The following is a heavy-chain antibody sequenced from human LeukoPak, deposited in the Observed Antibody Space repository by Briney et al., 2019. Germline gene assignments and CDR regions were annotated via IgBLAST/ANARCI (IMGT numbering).Heavy chain of an antibody. CDR1: GFTFSSYG. D-gene: IGHD3-3*01. Sequence: GGSLRLSCAASGFTFSSYGMHWVRQAPGKGLEWVAAISYDGSNKYYADSVKGRFTISRDNSKNTLYLQMNSLRAEDTAVYYCAKGVRITIFGVAATPPDYWGRGTLVTVSS. CDR3: AKGVRITIFGVAATPPDY. J-gene: IGHJ4*02. CDR2: ISYDGSNK. V-gene: IGHV3-30*18.